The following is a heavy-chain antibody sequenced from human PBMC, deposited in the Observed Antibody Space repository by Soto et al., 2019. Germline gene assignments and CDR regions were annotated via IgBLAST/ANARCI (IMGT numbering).Heavy chain of an antibody. CDR2: INAGNGNT. CDR1: GYTFTSYA. J-gene: IGHJ4*02. CDR3: AREKQELGCTMIVVVPFDY. D-gene: IGHD3-22*01. Sequence: ASVKVSCKASGYTFTSYAMHWVRQAPGQRLEWMGWINAGNGNTKYSQKFQGRVTITRDTSASTAYMELSSLRSEVTAVYYCAREKQELGCTMIVVVPFDYWGQXTLVT. V-gene: IGHV1-3*01.